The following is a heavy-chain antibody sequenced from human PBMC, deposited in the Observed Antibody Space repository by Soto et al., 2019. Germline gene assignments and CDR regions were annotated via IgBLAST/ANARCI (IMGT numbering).Heavy chain of an antibody. V-gene: IGHV3-33*01. J-gene: IGHJ4*02. CDR3: ARETSGSGSYCLDY. Sequence: GGSLRLSCAASGFTISSYGMHWVRQAPGKGLEWVAVIWYDGSNKYYADSVKGRFTISRDNSKNTLYLQMNSLRAEDSAVYYCARETSGSGSYCLDYWGQGTLVTVSS. CDR1: GFTISSYG. CDR2: IWYDGSNK. D-gene: IGHD3-10*01.